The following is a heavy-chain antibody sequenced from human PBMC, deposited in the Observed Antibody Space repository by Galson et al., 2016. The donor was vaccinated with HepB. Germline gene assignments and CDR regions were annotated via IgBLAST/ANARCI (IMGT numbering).Heavy chain of an antibody. J-gene: IGHJ6*02. CDR3: AREVPRDRRRTAFTFDYSGMDV. D-gene: IGHD1/OR15-1a*01. CDR2: SSVDNRNT. CDR1: GLSFSNYG. Sequence: SVKVSCKASGLSFSNYGLSWVRQAPGQGLEWLAWSSVDNRNTNFAANLRDRAPMTTNTSARTAYLEVRILRPDDTAIYYCAREVPRDRRRTAFTFDYSGMDVWGQGTTLTVSS. V-gene: IGHV1-18*04.